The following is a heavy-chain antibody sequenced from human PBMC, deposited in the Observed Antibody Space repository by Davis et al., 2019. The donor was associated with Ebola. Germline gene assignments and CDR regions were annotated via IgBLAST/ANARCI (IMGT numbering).Heavy chain of an antibody. CDR1: GFTFSGYY. Sequence: MPGGSLRLSCAASGFTFSGYYWSWIRQPPGKGLEWNGEINHSGSTNYNPSLKSRVTISVDTSKNQFSLKLSSVTAADTAVYYCARGLGLSSSRWGQGTLVTVSS. D-gene: IGHD6-13*01. CDR2: INHSGST. V-gene: IGHV4-34*01. J-gene: IGHJ4*02. CDR3: ARGLGLSSSR.